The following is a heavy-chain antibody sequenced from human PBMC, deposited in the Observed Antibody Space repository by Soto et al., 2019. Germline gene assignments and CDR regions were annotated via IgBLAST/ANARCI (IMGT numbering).Heavy chain of an antibody. CDR1: GGSFSGYY. J-gene: IGHJ4*02. CDR3: ARSIGPLPNTLKSGPLDY. V-gene: IGHV4-34*01. D-gene: IGHD1-26*01. Sequence: SETLSLTCAVYGGSFSGYYWSWIRQPPGKGLEWIGEINHSGSTNYNPSLKSRVTISVDTSKNQFSLKLSSVTAADTAVYYCARSIGPLPNTLKSGPLDYWGQGTLVTVSS. CDR2: INHSGST.